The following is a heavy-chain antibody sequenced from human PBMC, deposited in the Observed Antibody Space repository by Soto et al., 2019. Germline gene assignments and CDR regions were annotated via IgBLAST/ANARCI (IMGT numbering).Heavy chain of an antibody. D-gene: IGHD3-9*01. CDR3: AAGGLVYYFYYGMDV. V-gene: IGHV1-58*02. J-gene: IGHJ6*02. Sequence: QMQLVQSGPEVKKPGTSVKVSCKASGFTFTSSAMQWVRQASGQRLEWIGWIVVGSGNTNYAQKFQERVTITRDMSTCTAYMELSSLRSEDTAVSYCAAGGLVYYFYYGMDVWGQGTTVTVSS. CDR1: GFTFTSSA. CDR2: IVVGSGNT.